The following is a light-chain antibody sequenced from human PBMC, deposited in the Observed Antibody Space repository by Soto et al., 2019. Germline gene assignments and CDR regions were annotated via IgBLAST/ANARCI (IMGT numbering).Light chain of an antibody. CDR1: SSDVGAYNY. J-gene: IGLJ2*01. V-gene: IGLV2-11*01. CDR3: CSYAGSYTVL. Sequence: QSVLTQPRSVSGSPGQSVTISCTGTSSDVGAYNYVSWYQHHPGKVPKLMIYDVTKRPSGVPDRFSGSKSGNTASLTISGLQAEDEADYYCCSYAGSYTVLFGGGTKLTVL. CDR2: DVT.